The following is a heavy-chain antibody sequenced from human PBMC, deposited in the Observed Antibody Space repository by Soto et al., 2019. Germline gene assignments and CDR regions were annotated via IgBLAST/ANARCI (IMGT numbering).Heavy chain of an antibody. D-gene: IGHD6-19*01. CDR1: GYSFTNFW. V-gene: IGHV5-51*01. CDR2: IYPGDSET. CDR3: ATQHPLDSSGWYN. Sequence: GESLKISCKASGYSFTNFWLGWVRQMPGKGLEWLGIIYPGDSETRYSPSFQGQFTISADRSISTAYLQWSSLKASDTAIYYCATQHPLDSSGWYNWGQGTLVTVSS. J-gene: IGHJ4*02.